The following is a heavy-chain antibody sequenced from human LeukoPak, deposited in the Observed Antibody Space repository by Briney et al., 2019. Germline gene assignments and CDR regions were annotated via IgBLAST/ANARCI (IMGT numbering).Heavy chain of an antibody. CDR2: MNPNSGNT. D-gene: IGHD3-10*01. V-gene: IGHV1-8*01. CDR3: ATSYGSGSYNYYYYYYMDV. CDR1: GYTFTNYA. Sequence: VASVKVSCKASGYTFTNYAINWVRQATGQGLEWMGWMNPNSGNTGYAQKFQGRVTMTRNTSISTAYMELSSLRSEDTAVYYCATSYGSGSYNYYYYYYMDVWGKGTTVTISS. J-gene: IGHJ6*03.